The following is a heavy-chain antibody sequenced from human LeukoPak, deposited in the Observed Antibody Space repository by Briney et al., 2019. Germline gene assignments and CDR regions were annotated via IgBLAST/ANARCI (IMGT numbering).Heavy chain of an antibody. CDR3: ARGRRERITMIVVVSRQSYYYYMDV. CDR2: IYYSGST. Sequence: SETLSLTCTVSGGSISSYYWSWIRQPPGKGLGWIGYIYYSGSTNYNPSLKSRVTISVDTSKNQFSLKLSSVTAADTAVYYCARGRRERITMIVVVSRQSYYYYMDVWGKGTTVTVSS. V-gene: IGHV4-59*01. D-gene: IGHD3-22*01. J-gene: IGHJ6*03. CDR1: GGSISSYY.